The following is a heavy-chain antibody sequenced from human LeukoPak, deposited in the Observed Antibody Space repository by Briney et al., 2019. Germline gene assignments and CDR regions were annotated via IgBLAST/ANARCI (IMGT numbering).Heavy chain of an antibody. V-gene: IGHV4-39*07. CDR2: IHYSGTT. Sequence: SETLSLTCTVSGGSISSSFYYWGWIRQPPGKGLEWIGNIHYSGTTSYNPSLKSRVTISLDTSKNQFSLRLSSVTAADTAVYYCASGYSSSWPKDAFDIWGQGTMVTVSS. D-gene: IGHD6-13*01. CDR1: GGSISSSFYY. J-gene: IGHJ3*02. CDR3: ASGYSSSWPKDAFDI.